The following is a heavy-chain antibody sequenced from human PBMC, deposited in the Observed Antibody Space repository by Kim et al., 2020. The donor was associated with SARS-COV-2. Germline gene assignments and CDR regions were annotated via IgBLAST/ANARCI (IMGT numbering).Heavy chain of an antibody. D-gene: IGHD5-12*01. CDR1: GFTFSGSA. Sequence: GGSLRLSCAASGFTFSGSAMHWVRQASGKGLEWVGRIRSKANSYATAYAASVRGRFTISRDDSKNTAYLQMNSLKTEDTAVYYCTYTGGRDGYEPVDYWGQGTLVTVSS. V-gene: IGHV3-73*01. CDR2: IRSKANSYAT. J-gene: IGHJ4*02. CDR3: TYTGGRDGYEPVDY.